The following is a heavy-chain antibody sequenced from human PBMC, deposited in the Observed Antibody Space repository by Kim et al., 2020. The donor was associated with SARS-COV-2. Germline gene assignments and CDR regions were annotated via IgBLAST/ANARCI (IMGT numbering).Heavy chain of an antibody. CDR2: IIGSGGST. D-gene: IGHD5-18*01. Sequence: GGSLRLSCGASGFTFRSSGMSWVRQAPGKGLEWVSGIIGSGGSTYYADSVKGRFTISRDNTKNTLYLEMNSLRAEDTAVYYCAKGVLWFFDYWGQGTLVTVSS. J-gene: IGHJ4*02. CDR1: GFTFRSSG. V-gene: IGHV3-23*01. CDR3: AKGVLWFFDY.